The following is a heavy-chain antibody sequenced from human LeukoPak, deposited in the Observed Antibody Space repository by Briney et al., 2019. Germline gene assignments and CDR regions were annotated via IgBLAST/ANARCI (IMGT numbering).Heavy chain of an antibody. CDR1: GFTFHHYS. CDR2: ISWDGGIT. D-gene: IGHD5-12*01. Sequence: GGSLRLSCAASGFTFHHYSMHWVRQPPGKGLEWVSLISWDGGITYYADSVRGRFTISRDNGKNSLSLEMNSLRTEDTTLYYCAKDSNTGGYSFGSWGQGTLVTVTS. V-gene: IGHV3-43*01. J-gene: IGHJ4*02. CDR3: AKDSNTGGYSFGS.